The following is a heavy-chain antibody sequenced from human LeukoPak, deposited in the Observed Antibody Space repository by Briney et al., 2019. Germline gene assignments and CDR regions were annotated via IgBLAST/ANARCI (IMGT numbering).Heavy chain of an antibody. CDR3: AREHYDYVWGNHRYIDY. V-gene: IGHV1-8*01. J-gene: IGHJ4*02. Sequence: ASVKVSCKTSGYTFTSYDINWVRQATGQGLEWMGWMNPNSGDAGYTQKFQGRVTMTSNTSISTAYMELSSLRSEDTAVYYCAREHYDYVWGNHRYIDYWGQGTLVTVSS. D-gene: IGHD3-16*02. CDR1: GYTFTSYD. CDR2: MNPNSGDA.